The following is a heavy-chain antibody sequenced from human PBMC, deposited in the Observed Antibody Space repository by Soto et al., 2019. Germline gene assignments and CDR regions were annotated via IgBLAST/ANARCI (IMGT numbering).Heavy chain of an antibody. CDR3: ARVGRKIMISHYYFGMDV. CDR1: GYTLTELS. V-gene: IGHV1-24*01. CDR2: FDPEDGET. J-gene: IGHJ6*02. D-gene: IGHD3-16*01. Sequence: EASVKVSCKVSGYTLTELSMHWVRQAPGKGLEWMGGFDPEDGETIYAQKFQGRVTMTEDTSKNQFSLKLTSVTAADTAVYYCARVGRKIMISHYYFGMDVWAKGPRSPSP.